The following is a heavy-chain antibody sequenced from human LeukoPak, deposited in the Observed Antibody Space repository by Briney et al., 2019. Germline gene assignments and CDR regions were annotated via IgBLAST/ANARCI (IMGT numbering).Heavy chain of an antibody. Sequence: TYYADSVKGPFTISRDNSKNTLYLQMNSLRAEDTAVYYCAKDRVDLYYYDSSGYPDDAFDIWGQGTMVTVSS. CDR2: T. CDR3: AKDRVDLYYYDSSGYPDDAFDI. V-gene: IGHV3-23*01. D-gene: IGHD3-22*01. J-gene: IGHJ3*02.